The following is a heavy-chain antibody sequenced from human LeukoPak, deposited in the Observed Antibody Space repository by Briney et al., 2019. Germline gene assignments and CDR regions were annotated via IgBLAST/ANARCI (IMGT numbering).Heavy chain of an antibody. CDR3: ARDNARYCSSTSCQSRAFDI. CDR1: GYTFTSYG. D-gene: IGHD2-2*01. V-gene: IGHV1-18*01. Sequence: ASVKVSCKASGYTFTSYGISWVRQAPGQGLEWMGWISAYNGNTNYAQKLQGRVTMTTDTSTSTAYMELRSLGSDDTAVYYCARDNARYCSSTSCQSRAFDIWGQGTMVTVSS. CDR2: ISAYNGNT. J-gene: IGHJ3*02.